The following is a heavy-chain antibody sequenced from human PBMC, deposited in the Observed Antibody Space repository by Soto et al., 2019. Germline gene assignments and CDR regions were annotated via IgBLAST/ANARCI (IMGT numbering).Heavy chain of an antibody. CDR3: ARSFRTAYFDY. CDR2: IYYSGST. J-gene: IGHJ4*02. CDR1: GGSISSGGYY. Sequence: SETLSLTCTVSGGSISSGGYYWSWIRQHPGKGLEWIGYIYYSGSTYYNPSLKSRVTISVDTSKNQFSLKLSSVTAADTAVYYCARSFRTAYFDYWGQETLVTVSS. V-gene: IGHV4-31*03. D-gene: IGHD4-17*01.